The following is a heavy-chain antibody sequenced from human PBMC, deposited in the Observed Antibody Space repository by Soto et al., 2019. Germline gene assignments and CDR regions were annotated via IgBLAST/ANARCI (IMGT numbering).Heavy chain of an antibody. J-gene: IGHJ4*02. CDR3: ARDKARYYYDSSGPN. V-gene: IGHV1-69*13. D-gene: IGHD3-22*01. CDR1: GGTFSSYA. CDR2: IIPIFGTA. Sequence: SVKVSCKASGGTFSSYAISWVRQAPGQGLEWMGGIIPIFGTANYAQKFQGRVTITADESTSTAYMELSSLRSEDTAVYYCARDKARYYYDSSGPNWGQGTLVTVSS.